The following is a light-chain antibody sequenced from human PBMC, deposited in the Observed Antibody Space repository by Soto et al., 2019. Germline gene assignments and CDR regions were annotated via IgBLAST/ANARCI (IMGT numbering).Light chain of an antibody. CDR3: QQRSNWPIT. Sequence: EIVLTQSPATLSLSPGERATLSCRASQSVSSYLAWYQQKPGQAPRLLIYDASNRATGIPARFSGSGSGTDFTLTISSLEPEDFAVYYCQQRSNWPITFGQRARLEI. J-gene: IGKJ5*01. CDR2: DAS. CDR1: QSVSSY. V-gene: IGKV3-11*01.